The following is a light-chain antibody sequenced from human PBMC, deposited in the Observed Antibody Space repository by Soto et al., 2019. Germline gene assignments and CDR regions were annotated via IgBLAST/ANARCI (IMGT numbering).Light chain of an antibody. CDR2: GAS. Sequence: EIVLTQSPGTLSLSPGERATLSCRASQSVSSNYLAWYQQKPCQTPRLLIYGASSRATGIPDRFSGSGSGTDFTLTISRLEPDDFAVFYCQQYGSSPWTFGQGTKVEIK. CDR1: QSVSSNY. V-gene: IGKV3-20*01. J-gene: IGKJ1*01. CDR3: QQYGSSPWT.